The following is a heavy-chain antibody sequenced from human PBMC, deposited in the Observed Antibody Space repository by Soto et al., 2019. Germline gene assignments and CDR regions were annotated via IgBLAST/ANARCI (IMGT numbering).Heavy chain of an antibody. D-gene: IGHD3-16*01. CDR3: ARDPIGAMDV. CDR2: ISSSSSTI. Sequence: GSLRLSCAASGFDFDTHNMNWVRQAPGKGLEWISYISSSSSTIYYADSVKGRFTISRDNAKNSLYLQMNSLRDEDTAVYYCARDPIGAMDVWGQGTTVTVSS. J-gene: IGHJ6*02. CDR1: GFDFDTHN. V-gene: IGHV3-48*02.